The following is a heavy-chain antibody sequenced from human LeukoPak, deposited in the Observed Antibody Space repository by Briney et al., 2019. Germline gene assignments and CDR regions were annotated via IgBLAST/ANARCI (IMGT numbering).Heavy chain of an antibody. CDR1: GYSISSGYY. V-gene: IGHV4-38-2*02. Sequence: PSETLSLTCTVSGYSISSGYYWGWIRQPPGKGLEWIGRIYHSGSTYYNPSLKSRVTISVDTSKNQFSLKLSSVTAADTAVYYCARLVLDALGVGATMLDYWGQGTLVTVSS. CDR3: ARLVLDALGVGATMLDY. D-gene: IGHD1-26*01. J-gene: IGHJ4*02. CDR2: IYHSGST.